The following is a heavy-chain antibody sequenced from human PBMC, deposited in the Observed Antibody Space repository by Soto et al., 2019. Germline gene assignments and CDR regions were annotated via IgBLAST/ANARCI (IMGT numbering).Heavy chain of an antibody. V-gene: IGHV3-23*01. CDR1: GFTLSTYA. D-gene: IGHD2-15*01. CDR2: ITGSGGST. Sequence: GGSLRLSCVASGFTLSTYAMSWVRQAPGKGLEWVSGITGSGGSTYYADSVKGRFTISRDNSKSTLYLQMNSLGAEDTAAYYCAPHVSCSGGSCQYDAFAIRGQGTMVTVSS. J-gene: IGHJ3*02. CDR3: APHVSCSGGSCQYDAFAI.